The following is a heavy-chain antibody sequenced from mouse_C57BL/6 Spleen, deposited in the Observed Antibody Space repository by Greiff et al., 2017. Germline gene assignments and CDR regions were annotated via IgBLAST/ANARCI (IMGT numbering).Heavy chain of an antibody. CDR3: ARPYYDYDVAY. CDR1: GFTFSDYG. D-gene: IGHD2-4*01. CDR2: ISSGSSTI. V-gene: IGHV5-17*01. J-gene: IGHJ3*01. Sequence: EVKLVESGGGLVKPGGSLKLSCAASGFTFSDYGMHWVRQAPEKGLEWVAYISSGSSTIYYADTVKGRFTISRDNAKNTLFLQMTCLRSEDTAMYYCARPYYDYDVAYWGQGTLVTVSA.